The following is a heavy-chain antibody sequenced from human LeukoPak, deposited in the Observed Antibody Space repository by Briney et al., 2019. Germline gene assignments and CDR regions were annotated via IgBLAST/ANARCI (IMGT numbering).Heavy chain of an antibody. Sequence: SETLSLTCAVSGGSFRGYYWSWIRQPPGKGLEWIGEINHSGSTNYNPSLKSRVTISVDTSKNQFSLKLSSVTAADTAVYYCAVHRDYYDSSGYHWGQGTLVTVSS. D-gene: IGHD3-22*01. CDR3: AVHRDYYDSSGYH. CDR2: INHSGST. J-gene: IGHJ4*02. CDR1: GGSFRGYY. V-gene: IGHV4-34*01.